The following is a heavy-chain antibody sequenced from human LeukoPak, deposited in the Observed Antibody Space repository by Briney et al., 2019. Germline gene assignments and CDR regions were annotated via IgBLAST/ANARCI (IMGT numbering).Heavy chain of an antibody. J-gene: IGHJ5*02. CDR1: GDSVSSNSAA. D-gene: IGHD6-13*01. CDR2: TYYRSKWYN. Sequence: SQTLSLTRAISGDSVSSNSAAWNWIRQSPSRGLEWLGRTYYRSKWYNDYAVSVKSRITINPDTSKNQFSLQLNSVTPEDTAVYYCAGGLGYAIAAAASNWFDPWGQGTLVTVSS. V-gene: IGHV6-1*01. CDR3: AGGLGYAIAAAASNWFDP.